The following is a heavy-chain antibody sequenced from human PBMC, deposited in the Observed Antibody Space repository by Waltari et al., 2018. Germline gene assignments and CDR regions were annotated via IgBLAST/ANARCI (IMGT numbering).Heavy chain of an antibody. CDR1: AFSFTSYW. J-gene: IGHJ4*02. Sequence: DVQLVESGGDLVQPGGSLRLSCAASAFSFTSYWMNWVRQAPGKGLEWVAIIREDGNEKHYLDSVKGRFTISRDNAENSLYLQMNSLRPEDTAVYYCARGAGYVIDYWGQGTLVTVSS. D-gene: IGHD3-10*02. CDR3: ARGAGYVIDY. V-gene: IGHV3-7*04. CDR2: IREDGNEK.